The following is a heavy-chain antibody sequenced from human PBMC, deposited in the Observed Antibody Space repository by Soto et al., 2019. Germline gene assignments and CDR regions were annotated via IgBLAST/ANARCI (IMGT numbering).Heavy chain of an antibody. CDR2: VIPLFDTA. CDR1: GGIFTNNA. J-gene: IGHJ1*01. V-gene: IGHV1-69*01. D-gene: IGHD4-17*01. CDR3: ATGADSRH. Sequence: QVQVVQSGAEVKKPGSSVKVSCKVSGGIFTNNAISWVRQAPGQGLEWLGGVIPLFDTAYYAQIFRGRLRMSPEVAPPAACTGRSGGATADLAGYFWATGADSRHWCQGTRATASS.